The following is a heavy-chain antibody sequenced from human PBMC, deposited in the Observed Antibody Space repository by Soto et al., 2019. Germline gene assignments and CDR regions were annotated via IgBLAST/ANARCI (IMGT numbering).Heavy chain of an antibody. CDR3: ARHGDCSSISCSYFHFMDV. J-gene: IGHJ6*03. Sequence: SETLSLSCTVSGGSMRSLYWSGIRQPAGKGREWIDYTYYSGPTNYTPPRKRQFILSVDTPKNHFPLKLNSVPAADTALYYCARHGDCSSISCSYFHFMDVWGKGTTVTVSS. CDR1: GGSMRSLY. CDR2: TYYSGPT. D-gene: IGHD2-2*01. V-gene: IGHV4-59*08.